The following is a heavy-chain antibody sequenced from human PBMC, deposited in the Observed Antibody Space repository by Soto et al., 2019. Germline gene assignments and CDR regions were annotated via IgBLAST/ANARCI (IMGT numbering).Heavy chain of an antibody. V-gene: IGHV1-46*01. J-gene: IGHJ6*02. D-gene: IGHD1-1*01. CDR3: ARDRTKYYYYYDMDV. CDR1: GYTFTSHY. CDR2: INPSGGTT. Sequence: GPSVKVSCKASGYTFTSHYIHWVRQAPGQGPEWMAMINPSGGTTSYAQKFQGRVTMTRDTSTSTVYMELSSLRSEDTAVYYCARDRTKYYYYYDMDVWGQGTTVTVSS.